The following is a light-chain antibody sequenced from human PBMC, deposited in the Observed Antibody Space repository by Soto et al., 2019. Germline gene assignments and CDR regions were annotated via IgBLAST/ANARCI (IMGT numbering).Light chain of an antibody. CDR3: PKYNSTPWT. J-gene: IGKJ1*01. V-gene: IGKV1-27*01. CDR2: AAS. CDR1: QGISNY. Sequence: DIQMTQSPSSLSASVRDRVTITCRASQGISNYLAWYQQKPGKVPKLLIYAASTLQSGVPSRFSGSGSGTDFPLNISSLQPEDVATYYCPKYNSTPWTFGQGTKVEIK.